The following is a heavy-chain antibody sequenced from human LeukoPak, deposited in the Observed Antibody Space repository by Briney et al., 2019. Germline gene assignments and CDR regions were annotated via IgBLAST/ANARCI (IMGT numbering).Heavy chain of an antibody. Sequence: GGSLRLSCAASGFTFSSYTMSWVRQAPGKGLEWVSAISGSGGSTYYADSVKGRFTISRDNSKNTLYLQMNSLRAEDTAVYYCAKDSGSSGWYYFDYWGQGTLVTVSS. V-gene: IGHV3-23*01. CDR2: ISGSGGST. J-gene: IGHJ4*02. D-gene: IGHD6-19*01. CDR1: GFTFSSYT. CDR3: AKDSGSSGWYYFDY.